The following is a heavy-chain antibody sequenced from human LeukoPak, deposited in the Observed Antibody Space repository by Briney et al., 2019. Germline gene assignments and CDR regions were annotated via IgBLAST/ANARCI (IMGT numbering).Heavy chain of an antibody. CDR3: AREALLQVPPARDDSFDM. CDR1: GFTFSSHY. V-gene: IGHV3-7*01. Sequence: GGALRLSCAASGFTFSSHYMSWVRQTPGKGLEWVANIKQDGKTKYYVDSVKGRFAVSRDNAKNSLYLQMNSQRAEDTAVYYCAREALLQVPPARDDSFDMWGQGTMVTVSA. J-gene: IGHJ3*02. CDR2: IKQDGKTK. D-gene: IGHD2-2*01.